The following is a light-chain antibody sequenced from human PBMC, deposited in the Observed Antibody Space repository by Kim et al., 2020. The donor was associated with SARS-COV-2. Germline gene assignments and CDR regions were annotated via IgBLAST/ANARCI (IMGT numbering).Light chain of an antibody. J-gene: IGLJ3*02. Sequence: GQSIPISCTGTASDVCGYKHFSWCQQHPGKAPKLIIYDVNDRPSGISDRFSGSKSGNTASLTISWLEAEDEADYYCSSSTSSTLVVFGAGTQLTVL. CDR1: ASDVCGYKH. CDR2: DVN. V-gene: IGLV2-14*04. CDR3: SSSTSSTLVV.